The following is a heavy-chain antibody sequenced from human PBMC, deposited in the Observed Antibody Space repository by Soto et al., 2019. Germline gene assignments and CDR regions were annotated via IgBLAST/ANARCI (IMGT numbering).Heavy chain of an antibody. J-gene: IGHJ4*02. CDR2: INPSGGST. CDR3: ARGFSVRGTPATCDY. Sequence: ASVKVSCKASGYTFTSYYMHWVRQAPGQGLEWMGIINPSGGSTSYAQKFQGRVTMTRDTSTSTVYMELSSLRSEDTAVYYCARGFSVRGTPATCDYWGQGTLVTVSS. CDR1: GYTFTSYY. D-gene: IGHD3-16*01. V-gene: IGHV1-46*01.